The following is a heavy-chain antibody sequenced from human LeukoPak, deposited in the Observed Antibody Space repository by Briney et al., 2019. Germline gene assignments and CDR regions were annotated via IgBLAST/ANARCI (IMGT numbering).Heavy chain of an antibody. CDR3: ARGCPTIGRTVEPGYDILTVEY. CDR2: IWFDGSNK. J-gene: IGHJ4*02. CDR1: GFTFSNYG. Sequence: GGSLRLSCAASGFTFSNYGMHWVRRAPGKGLEWVALIWFDGSNKYYADSVKGRFTISRDNSKNTLYLQMNSLRAEDTAVYYCARGCPTIGRTVEPGYDILTVEYWGQGTLVTVSS. D-gene: IGHD3-9*01. V-gene: IGHV3-33*08.